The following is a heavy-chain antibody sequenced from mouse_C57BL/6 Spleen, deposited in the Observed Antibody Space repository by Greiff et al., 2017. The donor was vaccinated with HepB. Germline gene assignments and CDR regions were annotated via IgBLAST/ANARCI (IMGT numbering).Heavy chain of an antibody. CDR2: IYPRDGST. V-gene: IGHV1-85*01. Sequence: QVQLQHSGPELVKPGASVKLSCKASGYTFTSYDINWVKQRPGQGLEWIGWIYPRDGSTKYNEKFKGKATLTVDTSSSTAYMELHSLTSEDSAVYFCARRGLYYGSSYVNYFDYWGQGTTLTVSS. J-gene: IGHJ2*01. CDR3: ARRGLYYGSSYVNYFDY. CDR1: GYTFTSYD. D-gene: IGHD1-1*01.